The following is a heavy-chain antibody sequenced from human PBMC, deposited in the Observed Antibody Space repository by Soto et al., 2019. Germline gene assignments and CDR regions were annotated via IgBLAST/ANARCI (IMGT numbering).Heavy chain of an antibody. Sequence: GGSMRLSSAASGFNFSDYAMHWVRQAPGKGLEWVAVVSHDGRNTHYADSVKGRFTISRDSSKNTVSLEMTSLRAEDTAVYYCAKGGRQWLVTSDFNYWGQGALVTVSS. CDR3: AKGGRQWLVTSDFNY. D-gene: IGHD6-19*01. V-gene: IGHV3-30*18. J-gene: IGHJ4*02. CDR2: VSHDGRNT. CDR1: GFNFSDYA.